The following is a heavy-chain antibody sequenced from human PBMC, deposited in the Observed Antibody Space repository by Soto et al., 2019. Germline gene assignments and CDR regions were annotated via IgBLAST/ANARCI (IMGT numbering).Heavy chain of an antibody. CDR3: ARGYDSSGRLLDL. D-gene: IGHD3-22*01. CDR1: GFTFSSYG. J-gene: IGHJ5*02. V-gene: IGHV3-33*01. CDR2: IWYDGSNK. Sequence: GGSLRLSCAASGFTFSSYGMHWVRQAPGKGLEWVAVIWYDGSNKYYADSGKGRFTISRDNSKNTLYLQMNSLRAENTAVYYCARGYDSSGRLLDLRGPGTLVTVPS.